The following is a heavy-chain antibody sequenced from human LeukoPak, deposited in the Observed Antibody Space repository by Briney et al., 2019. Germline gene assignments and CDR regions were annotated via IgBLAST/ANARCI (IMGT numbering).Heavy chain of an antibody. D-gene: IGHD3-16*01. J-gene: IGHJ6*02. CDR3: ARDGGHGRRNNYYGMDV. Sequence: SVKVSCKASGGTFSSYAISWVRQAPGQGLEWMGGIIPIFGTANYAQKFQGRVTITADESTSTAYMELSSLRSEDTAVYYCARDGGHGRRNNYYGMDVWGQGTTVTVSS. V-gene: IGHV1-69*13. CDR1: GGTFSSYA. CDR2: IIPIFGTA.